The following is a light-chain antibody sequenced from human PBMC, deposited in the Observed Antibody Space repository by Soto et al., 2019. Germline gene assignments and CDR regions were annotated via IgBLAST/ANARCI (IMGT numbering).Light chain of an antibody. CDR1: QSVSSN. CDR2: GAS. J-gene: IGKJ1*01. Sequence: EIVMTQSPATLSVSPGERATLSCRASQSVSSNLAWYQQKPGQAPRVLIYGASSRVAGIPDRFSGSGSGTDFTLTISRLEPEDFAVYYCQQYGSSPWTFGQGTKVDIK. V-gene: IGKV3-20*01. CDR3: QQYGSSPWT.